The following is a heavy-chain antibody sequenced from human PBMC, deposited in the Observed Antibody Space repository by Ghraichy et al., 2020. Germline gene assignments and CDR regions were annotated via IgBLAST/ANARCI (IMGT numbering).Heavy chain of an antibody. D-gene: IGHD6-6*01. Sequence: GGSLRLPCAGSGLSFDEHAMHWVRQAPGKGLEWVSFIRGDGGSIFYADSVQGRFTISRDNSKNSLYLQLNNLRTEDTALYYCARDAARPDYFYYYTMDVWGQGTTVIVSS. CDR2: IRGDGGSI. V-gene: IGHV3-43*02. CDR1: GLSFDEHA. CDR3: ARDAARPDYFYYYTMDV. J-gene: IGHJ6*02.